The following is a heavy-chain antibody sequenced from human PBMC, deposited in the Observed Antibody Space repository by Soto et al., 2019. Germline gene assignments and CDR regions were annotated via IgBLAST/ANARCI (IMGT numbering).Heavy chain of an antibody. J-gene: IGHJ4*02. CDR3: AKDRRAGGNYGFYSDF. Sequence: EVQLLESGGGLVQPGGSLRLSCAASGFTFSSYGMTWVRQAPGKGLEWVSFSSATGAGTYYADSVKGRFTISRDNSKNTLYLKTTSLRADDTAVYYCAKDRRAGGNYGFYSDFWGQGALVIVSS. CDR1: GFTFSSYG. V-gene: IGHV3-23*01. CDR2: SSATGAGT. D-gene: IGHD1-7*01.